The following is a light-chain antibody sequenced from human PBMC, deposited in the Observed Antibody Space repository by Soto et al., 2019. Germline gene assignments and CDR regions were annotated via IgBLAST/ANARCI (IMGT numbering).Light chain of an antibody. Sequence: QSVLTQPPSVSAAPGQKVTISCSGSSSNVGSNYVSWYQQLPGTAPKLLIYDNNKRPSGIPDRFSGSKSGTSATLDITGLLPGDEADDYCATWDSSLRSYVLFGGGTKLTVL. CDR1: SSNVGSNY. CDR3: ATWDSSLRSYVL. CDR2: DNN. J-gene: IGLJ2*01. V-gene: IGLV1-51*01.